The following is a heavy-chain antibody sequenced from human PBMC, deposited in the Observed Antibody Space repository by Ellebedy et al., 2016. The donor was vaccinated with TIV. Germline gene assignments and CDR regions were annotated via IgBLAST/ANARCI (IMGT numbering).Heavy chain of an antibody. D-gene: IGHD6-19*01. CDR3: ARGSGWIIDY. Sequence: PGGSLRLSCTDSGFTVSSDWMQWVRQAPGKGLEWVANIKQDGSEEYYLDSVKGRFTISRDNAKKSLYLQMNSLRSEDTAVYYCARGSGWIIDYWGQGTLVTVSS. V-gene: IGHV3-7*04. CDR2: IKQDGSEE. J-gene: IGHJ4*02. CDR1: GFTVSSDW.